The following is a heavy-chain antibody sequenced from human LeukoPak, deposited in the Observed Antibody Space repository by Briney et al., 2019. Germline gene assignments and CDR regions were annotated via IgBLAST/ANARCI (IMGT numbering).Heavy chain of an antibody. CDR3: ARSSYDFWSGYWYYFDY. J-gene: IGHJ4*02. Sequence: GGSLRLSCAASGFTFSSYGMHWVRQAPGKGLEWVSSISSSSSYIYYADSVKGRFTISRDNAKNSLYLQMNSLRAEDTAVYYCARSSYDFWSGYWYYFDYWGQGTLVTVSS. CDR2: ISSSSSYI. D-gene: IGHD3-3*01. CDR1: GFTFSSYG. V-gene: IGHV3-21*01.